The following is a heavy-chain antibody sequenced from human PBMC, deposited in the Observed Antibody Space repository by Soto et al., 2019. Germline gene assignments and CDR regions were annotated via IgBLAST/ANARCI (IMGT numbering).Heavy chain of an antibody. CDR3: SRDAWGGP. CDR2: INSDETTT. Sequence: QVQLVQSGGGLVKPGGSLRLSCEASGFNFNDYYMSWIRQAPGKGLEWVSDINSDETTTHYADSVKGRFTISRDNAKNSLYLQMVSLRVDDTAVYYCSRDAWGGPSGQGTLVTVSS. J-gene: IGHJ5*02. D-gene: IGHD3-10*01. V-gene: IGHV3-11*01. CDR1: GFNFNDYY.